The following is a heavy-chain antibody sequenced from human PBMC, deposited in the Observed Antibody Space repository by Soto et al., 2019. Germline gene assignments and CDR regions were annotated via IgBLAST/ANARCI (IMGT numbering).Heavy chain of an antibody. Sequence: SETLSLTCTVSGGSISSYYWSWIRQPPGKGLEWIGYIYYSGSTNYNPSLKSRVTISVDTSKNQFSLKLSSVTAADTAVYYCARCRGRMATSPFDYWGQGTLVTVSS. CDR1: GGSISSYY. V-gene: IGHV4-59*01. CDR3: ARCRGRMATSPFDY. D-gene: IGHD5-12*01. J-gene: IGHJ4*02. CDR2: IYYSGST.